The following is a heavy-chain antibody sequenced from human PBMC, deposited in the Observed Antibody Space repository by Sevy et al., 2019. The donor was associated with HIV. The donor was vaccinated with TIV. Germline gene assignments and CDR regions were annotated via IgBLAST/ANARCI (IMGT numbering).Heavy chain of an antibody. D-gene: IGHD3-3*01. CDR2: ISDDGSRK. CDR3: ARDRWRFLEWLRVAFDI. V-gene: IGHV3-30-3*01. Sequence: GGSLRLSCTASGFSFSGYAMHWVRQAPGKGLEWVVGISDDGSRKYYVDSVKDRFTISRHNSVNPLYLEMNSLRSEDTAIYYCARDRWRFLEWLRVAFDIWGLGTMVTVSS. J-gene: IGHJ3*02. CDR1: GFSFSGYA.